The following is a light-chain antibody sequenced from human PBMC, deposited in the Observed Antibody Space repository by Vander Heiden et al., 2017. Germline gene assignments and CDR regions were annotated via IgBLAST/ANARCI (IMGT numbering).Light chain of an antibody. CDR1: QSVSSY. CDR2: EAS. J-gene: IGKJ4*01. V-gene: IGKV3-11*01. CDR3: QQRNNWPIT. Sequence: IVLTQSPATLSLSPGATATLSCRASQSVSSYLAWYQQKPGQAPRLLSYEASNRATGIPARGSGSGSGTDFTLTSSSREPEDGAVYDCQQRNNWPITFGGGTKGEIK.